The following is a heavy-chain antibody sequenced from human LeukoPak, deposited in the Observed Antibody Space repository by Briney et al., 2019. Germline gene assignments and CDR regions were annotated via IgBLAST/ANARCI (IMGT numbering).Heavy chain of an antibody. CDR1: GGSISSYY. Sequence: SETLSLTCTVSGGSISSYYWSWIRQPPGKGLEWIGYIYYSGSTNYNPSLKSRVTISVDTSKNQFSLKLSSVTAADTAVYYCASHAWTRGAFDIWGQGTMVTVSS. J-gene: IGHJ3*02. CDR2: IYYSGST. V-gene: IGHV4-59*01. D-gene: IGHD3-10*01. CDR3: ASHAWTRGAFDI.